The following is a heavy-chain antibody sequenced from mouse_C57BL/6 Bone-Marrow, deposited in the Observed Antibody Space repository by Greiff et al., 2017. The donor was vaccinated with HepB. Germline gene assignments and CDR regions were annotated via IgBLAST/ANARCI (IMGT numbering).Heavy chain of an antibody. Sequence: QVQLQQSGPELVKPGASVKISCKASGYAFSSSWMNWVKQRPGKGLEWIGRIYPGDGDTNYNGKFKGKATLTADKSSSTAYMQLSSLTSEDSAVYFCARYDPLYGSSYFDYWGQGTTLTVSS. D-gene: IGHD1-1*01. CDR1: GYAFSSSW. CDR2: IYPGDGDT. V-gene: IGHV1-82*01. J-gene: IGHJ2*01. CDR3: ARYDPLYGSSYFDY.